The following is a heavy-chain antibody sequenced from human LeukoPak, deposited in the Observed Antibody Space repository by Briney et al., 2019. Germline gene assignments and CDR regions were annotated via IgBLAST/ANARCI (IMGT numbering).Heavy chain of an antibody. Sequence: GGSLRLSCAASGFTFNTYWMHWVRQAPGKGLVWVARVNREGTTTTYADSVKGRFTISRGNAKNTLYLQMNNLRAADTAVYYCARDLDWILFDYWGQGTLVPVSS. CDR1: GFTFNTYW. J-gene: IGHJ4*02. V-gene: IGHV3-74*03. CDR2: VNREGTTT. CDR3: ARDLDWILFDY. D-gene: IGHD3-9*01.